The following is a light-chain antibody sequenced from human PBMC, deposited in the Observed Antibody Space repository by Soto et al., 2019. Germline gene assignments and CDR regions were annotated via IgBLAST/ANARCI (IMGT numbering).Light chain of an antibody. CDR1: SSDVGGYND. CDR2: EVS. J-gene: IGLJ3*02. CDR3: SSYTSSSTWV. V-gene: IGLV2-14*01. Sequence: QSVLTQPASVSGSPGQSITISCTGTSSDVGGYNDVSWYQQHPGKAPKLMIYEVSNRPSGVSNRFAGSKSGNTASLTISGLQAEDEDDYYCSSYTSSSTWVFGGGTKLTVL.